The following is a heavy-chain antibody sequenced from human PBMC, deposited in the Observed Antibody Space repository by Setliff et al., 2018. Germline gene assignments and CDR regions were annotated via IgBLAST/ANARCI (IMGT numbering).Heavy chain of an antibody. D-gene: IGHD1-1*01. CDR1: GDSMSGAS. CDR3: AKGGTYRYFDF. CDR2: VFPNGAS. J-gene: IGHJ4*02. Sequence: PSETLSLTCSVSGDSMSGASIWSWIRQPPGRGLEFMGYVFPNGASKYDPSFKSRLTISVDTSKNQSSLKLTSVTAADTAFYFCAKGGTYRYFDFWGQGTLVTVSS. V-gene: IGHV4-59*03.